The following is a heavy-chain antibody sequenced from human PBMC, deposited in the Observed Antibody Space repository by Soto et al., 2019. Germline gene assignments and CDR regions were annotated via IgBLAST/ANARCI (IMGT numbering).Heavy chain of an antibody. CDR3: AKDDCSSTSCRGSGNYYYYGMDV. J-gene: IGHJ6*02. V-gene: IGHV3-23*01. Sequence: PGGSLRLSCAASGFTFSSYAMSWVRQAPGKGLEWVSAISGSGGSTYYADSVKGRFTISRDNSKNTLYLQMNSLRAEDTAVYYCAKDDCSSTSCRGSGNYYYYGMDVWGQGTTVTVSS. CDR2: ISGSGGST. D-gene: IGHD2-2*01. CDR1: GFTFSSYA.